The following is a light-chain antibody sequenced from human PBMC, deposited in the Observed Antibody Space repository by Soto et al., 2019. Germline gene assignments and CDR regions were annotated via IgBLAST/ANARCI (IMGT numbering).Light chain of an antibody. CDR2: LEGSGSY. CDR3: ETWDSNTRV. V-gene: IGLV4-60*03. Sequence: QPVLTQSSSASASLGSSVKLTCTLSSGHSSYIIAWHQQQPGKAPRYLMKLEGSGSYNKGSGVPDRFSGSSSGADRYLTISNLQSEDEADYYCETWDSNTRVFGGGTKGPS. J-gene: IGLJ3*02. CDR1: SGHSSYI.